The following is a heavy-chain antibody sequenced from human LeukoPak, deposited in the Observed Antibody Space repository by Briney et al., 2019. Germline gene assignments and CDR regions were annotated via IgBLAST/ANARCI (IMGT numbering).Heavy chain of an antibody. CDR1: GYTFTGYY. Sequence: ASVKVSCKASGYTFTGYYMHWVRQAPGQGLEWMGWINPNSGGTNYAQKFQGWVTMTRDTSISTAYMELSRLRSDDTAVYYCARAFPITMVRGHGGFDYWGQGTLVTVSS. CDR2: INPNSGGT. J-gene: IGHJ4*02. CDR3: ARAFPITMVRGHGGFDY. V-gene: IGHV1-2*04. D-gene: IGHD3-10*01.